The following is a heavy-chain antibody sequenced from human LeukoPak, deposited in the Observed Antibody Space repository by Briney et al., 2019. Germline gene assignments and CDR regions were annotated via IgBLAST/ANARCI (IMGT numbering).Heavy chain of an antibody. CDR3: VAYTSSLRWFDP. J-gene: IGHJ5*02. V-gene: IGHV4-39*07. Sequence: SETLSLTCTVSDDSISSISFYWGWIRQPPGKALGWIESIYYGGTTYYDPSLESRVTMSLDTSKKQSSLRLRSVTAADTAVYYCVAYTSSLRWFDPWGQGTLVIVSS. D-gene: IGHD6-13*01. CDR2: IYYGGTT. CDR1: DDSISSISFY.